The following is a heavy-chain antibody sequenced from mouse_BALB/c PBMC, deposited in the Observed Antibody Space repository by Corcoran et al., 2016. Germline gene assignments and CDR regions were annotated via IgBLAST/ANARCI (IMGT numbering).Heavy chain of an antibody. CDR3: ARDRDFDY. CDR2: ISYDGSN. V-gene: IGHV3-6*02. CDR1: GYSITSGYY. J-gene: IGHJ2*01. Sequence: DVQLQESGPGLVKPSQSLSLTCSVTGYSITSGYYWNWIRQFPGHKLEWMGYISYDGSNNYNPSLKNRISITRDTSKNQFFLKLNSVTTEDTATYYCARDRDFDYWGQGTTLTVSS.